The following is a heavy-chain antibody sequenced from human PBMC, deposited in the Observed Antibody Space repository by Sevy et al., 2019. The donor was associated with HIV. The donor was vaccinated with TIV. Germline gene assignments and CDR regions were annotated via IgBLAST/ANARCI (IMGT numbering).Heavy chain of an antibody. CDR3: ARGGGNGWYYFDY. CDR1: GGTFSSYG. J-gene: IGHJ4*02. V-gene: IGHV1-69*13. CDR2: IIPILGTV. Sequence: ASVPVSCKASGGTFSSYGISWVRQAPGQGLEWMGGIIPILGTVNYAQKFQGRVTITADESTKTAYMELSSLRSEDTAVYYCARGGGNGWYYFDYWGQETLVTVSS. D-gene: IGHD6-19*01.